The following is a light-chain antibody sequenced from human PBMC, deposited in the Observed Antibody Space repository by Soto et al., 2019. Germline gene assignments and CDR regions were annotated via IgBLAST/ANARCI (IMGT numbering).Light chain of an antibody. J-gene: IGLJ2*01. CDR1: STNIGSNT. V-gene: IGLV1-44*01. CDR3: AAWDDSLKAVV. CDR2: RNN. Sequence: QSVLTQPPSAAGTPGQRVTISCSGSSTNIGSNTVNWYQQLPGTAPKLLLFRNNQRPSGVPDRFSGSRSGTSASLAISGLQSEDEADYHCAAWDDSLKAVVFGGGTKLTV.